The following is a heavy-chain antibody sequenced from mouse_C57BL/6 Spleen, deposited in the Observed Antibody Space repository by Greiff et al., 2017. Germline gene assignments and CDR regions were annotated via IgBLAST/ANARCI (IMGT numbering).Heavy chain of an antibody. V-gene: IGHV1-19*01. Sequence: VQLQQSGPVLVKPGASVKMSCKASGYTFTDYYMNWVKQSHGKSLEWIGVINPYNGGTSYNQKFKGKATLTVDKSSSTAYMELNSLTSEDSAVYYCARETIGATMVTTGAMDYWGQGTSVTVSS. J-gene: IGHJ4*01. CDR2: INPYNGGT. CDR3: ARETIGATMVTTGAMDY. D-gene: IGHD2-2*01. CDR1: GYTFTDYY.